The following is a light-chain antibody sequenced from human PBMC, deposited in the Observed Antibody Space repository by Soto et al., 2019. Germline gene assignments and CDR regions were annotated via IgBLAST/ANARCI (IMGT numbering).Light chain of an antibody. V-gene: IGKV3D-20*02. CDR2: GAS. CDR1: QSVSSTF. CDR3: QQRSSWPFT. J-gene: IGKJ3*01. Sequence: EIVLTQSPGTLSLSPGDSATLSCRASQSVSSTFLAWYQHKPGRPPRLLIHGASSRATGIPDRFTGSGSGTDFTLTISSLEPEDFAVYYCQQRSSWPFTFGPGTKVDIK.